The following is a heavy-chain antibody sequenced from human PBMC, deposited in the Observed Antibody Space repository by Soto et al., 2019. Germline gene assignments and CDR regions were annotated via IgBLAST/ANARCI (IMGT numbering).Heavy chain of an antibody. CDR2: IYYSGST. V-gene: IGHV4-31*03. Sequence: QVQLQESGPGLVKPSQTLSLTCTVSGGSISSGGYYWSWIRQHPGKGLEWIGYIYYSGSTYYNPSLKSRVSISVDTVKKQFSLKLGSVAAAETAVYFCASGTPLDYYGRSGFFPPPPHDAFDIWGQGTMVTVSS. J-gene: IGHJ3*02. CDR1: GGSISSGGYY. CDR3: ASGTPLDYYGRSGFFPPPPHDAFDI. D-gene: IGHD3-22*01.